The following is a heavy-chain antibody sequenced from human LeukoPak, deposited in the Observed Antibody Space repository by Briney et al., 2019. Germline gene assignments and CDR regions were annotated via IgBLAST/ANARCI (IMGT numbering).Heavy chain of an antibody. D-gene: IGHD3-22*01. CDR2: ISSSSSYI. Sequence: GGSLRLSCAASGFTFSSYWMSWARQAPGKGLEWVSSISSSSSYIYYADSVKGRFTIPRDNAKNSLYLQMNSLRAEDTAVYYCARDLGQYYDTSDNWFDPWGQGTLVTVSS. J-gene: IGHJ5*02. CDR1: GFTFSSYW. CDR3: ARDLGQYYDTSDNWFDP. V-gene: IGHV3-21*01.